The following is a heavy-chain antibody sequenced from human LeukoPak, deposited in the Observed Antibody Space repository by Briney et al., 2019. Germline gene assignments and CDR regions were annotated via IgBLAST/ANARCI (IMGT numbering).Heavy chain of an antibody. CDR3: ARVGREYDILTGYYSGYFDY. Sequence: PSETLSLTCTVSGGSISSYYWSWIRQPPGKGLEWIGYIYYSGSTNYNPSLKSRVTISVDTSKNQFSLKLSSMTAADTAVYYCARVGREYDILTGYYSGYFDYWGQGTLVTVSS. CDR1: GGSISSYY. CDR2: IYYSGST. V-gene: IGHV4-59*01. J-gene: IGHJ4*02. D-gene: IGHD3-9*01.